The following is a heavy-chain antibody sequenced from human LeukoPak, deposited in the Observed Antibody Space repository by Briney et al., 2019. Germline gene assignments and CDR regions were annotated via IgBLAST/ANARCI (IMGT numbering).Heavy chain of an antibody. CDR1: GFTFSSYS. J-gene: IGHJ4*02. V-gene: IGHV3-21*01. Sequence: GGSLRLSCAASGFTFSSYSMNWVRQAPGKGLEWVSSISSSSSYIYYADSVKGRFTISRDNAKNSLYRQMNSLRAEDTAVYYCARDSDTAIDYWGQGTLVTVSS. CDR3: ARDSDTAIDY. D-gene: IGHD5-18*01. CDR2: ISSSSSYI.